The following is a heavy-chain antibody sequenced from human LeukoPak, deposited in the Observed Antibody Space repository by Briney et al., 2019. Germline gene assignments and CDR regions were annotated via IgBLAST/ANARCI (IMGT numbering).Heavy chain of an antibody. CDR2: IYTSGST. CDR3: ARFYDSSGYYLSWFDP. Sequence: PSETLSLTCTVSGGSISRYYWSWIRQPAGKRLEWIGRIYTSGSTNYNPSLKSRVTMSVDTSKNQFSLKLSPVTAADTAVYYCARFYDSSGYYLSWFDPWGQGTLVTVSS. J-gene: IGHJ5*02. V-gene: IGHV4-4*07. CDR1: GGSISRYY. D-gene: IGHD3-22*01.